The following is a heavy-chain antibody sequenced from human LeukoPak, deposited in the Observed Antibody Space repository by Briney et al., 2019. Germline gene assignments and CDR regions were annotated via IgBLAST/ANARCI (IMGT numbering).Heavy chain of an antibody. CDR1: GYTLTELS. J-gene: IGHJ5*01. CDR2: FDPEDGET. D-gene: IGHD6-19*01. V-gene: IGHV1-24*01. Sequence: ASVKVSCKVSGYTLTELSMHWVRQAPGKRLEWMGGFDPEDGETIYAQKFQGRVTMTEDTSTDTAYMELSSLRSEDTAVYYCATSRSDGYSSGWFDYWGQGTLVTVSS. CDR3: ATSRSDGYSSGWFDY.